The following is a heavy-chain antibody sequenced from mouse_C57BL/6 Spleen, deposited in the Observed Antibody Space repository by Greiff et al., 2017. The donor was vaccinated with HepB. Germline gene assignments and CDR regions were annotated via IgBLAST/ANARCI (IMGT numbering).Heavy chain of an antibody. CDR2: IYPRSGNT. D-gene: IGHD2-4*01. CDR1: GYTFTSYG. CDR3: ARCGRYDYGALLFDY. J-gene: IGHJ2*01. Sequence: VQRVESGAELARPGASVKLSCKASGYTFTSYGISWVKQRTGQGLEWIGEIYPRSGNTYYNEKFKGKATLTADKSSSTAYMELRSLTSEDSAVYFCARCGRYDYGALLFDYWGQGTTLTVSS. V-gene: IGHV1-81*01.